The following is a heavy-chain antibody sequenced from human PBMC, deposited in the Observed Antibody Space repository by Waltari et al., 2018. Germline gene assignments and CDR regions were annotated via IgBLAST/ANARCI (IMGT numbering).Heavy chain of an antibody. V-gene: IGHV3-7*01. CDR1: GFTFSRWW. CDR3: AKSRGFED. J-gene: IGHJ4*02. Sequence: EVQLVESGGVLVQPGGSLRRSRGASGFTFSRWWMSWARQTPGKGLEWVANINYDGSQKYYVDSVKGRFTISRDNAKNSVYLQMNSLRVEDTAVYYCAKSRGFEDWGQGALITVSS. D-gene: IGHD2-2*01. CDR2: INYDGSQK.